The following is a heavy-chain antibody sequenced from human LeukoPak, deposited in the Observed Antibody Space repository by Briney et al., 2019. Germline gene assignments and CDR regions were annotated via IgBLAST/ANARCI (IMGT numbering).Heavy chain of an antibody. D-gene: IGHD3-22*01. V-gene: IGHV4-39*01. CDR3: ARSYYYDYRQIDY. Sequence: SETLSLTCTVSGDSISTSSYFWGWIRQPPGKGLGWLGSIYYSGSTYYNPSLKSRVTISVDTSKNQFSLNLYSVTAADTAVFYCARSYYYDYRQIDYWGQGTLVTVSS. CDR2: IYYSGST. CDR1: GDSISTSSYF. J-gene: IGHJ4*02.